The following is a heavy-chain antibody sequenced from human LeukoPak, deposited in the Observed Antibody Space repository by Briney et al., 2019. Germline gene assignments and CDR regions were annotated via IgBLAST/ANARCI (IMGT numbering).Heavy chain of an antibody. Sequence: SETLSLTCTVSGGSISNGGYYWSWIRQHPGKGLEWIGYIYYSGSTYSNPSLKSRVTISVDTSKNQFSLNLSSVTAADTAVYYCVRYCSSTNCYKGGFDPWGQGTLVTVSS. CDR3: VRYCSSTNCYKGGFDP. CDR2: IYYSGST. CDR1: GGSISNGGYY. V-gene: IGHV4-31*03. D-gene: IGHD2-2*02. J-gene: IGHJ5*02.